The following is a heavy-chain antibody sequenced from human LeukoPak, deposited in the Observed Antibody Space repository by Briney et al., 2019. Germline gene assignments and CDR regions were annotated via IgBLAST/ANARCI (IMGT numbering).Heavy chain of an antibody. CDR1: GFTFSSHG. V-gene: IGHV3-33*08. CDR3: ARGTIRDFDY. J-gene: IGHJ4*02. D-gene: IGHD1-1*01. CDR2: IWYDGSNK. Sequence: GRSLRLSCAASGFTFSSHGMHWVRQAPGKGLEWVAVIWYDGSNKYYADSVKGRFTISRDNSKNTLYLQMNSLRAEDTAVYYCARGTIRDFDYWGQGTLVTVSS.